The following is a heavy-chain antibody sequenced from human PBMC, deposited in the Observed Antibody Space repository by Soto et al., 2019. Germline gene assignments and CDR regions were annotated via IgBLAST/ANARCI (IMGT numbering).Heavy chain of an antibody. V-gene: IGHV4-59*01. D-gene: IGHD1-26*01. CDR1: GGSISGYY. Sequence: TSETLSLSCSVSGGSISGYYWSWIRQPPGKELEWIGYIYYTGSTSYNPSLKSRVTISVDTSRNQFSLKLNSVTAADTAVYYCARDAESGTYYPFYYWGQGNLVTVSS. CDR2: IYYTGST. J-gene: IGHJ4*02. CDR3: ARDAESGTYYPFYY.